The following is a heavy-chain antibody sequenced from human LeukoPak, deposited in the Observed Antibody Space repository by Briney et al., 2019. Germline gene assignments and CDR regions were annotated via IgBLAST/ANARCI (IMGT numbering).Heavy chain of an antibody. CDR1: GFDLSDYY. CDR2: VSNSGSTK. D-gene: IGHD1-1*01. Sequence: GGPLGLSCAASGFDLSDYYMTWIRQAPGKGLEWVSHVSNSGSTKYYADSVKGRFTISRDNAKYSLYLQMHSLRAEDTAVYYCARTTEGLDPWGQGTLVTVSS. CDR3: ARTTEGLDP. V-gene: IGHV3-11*01. J-gene: IGHJ5*02.